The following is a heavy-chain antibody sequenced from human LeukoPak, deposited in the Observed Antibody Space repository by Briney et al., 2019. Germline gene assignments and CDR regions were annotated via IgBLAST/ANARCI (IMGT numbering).Heavy chain of an antibody. V-gene: IGHV3-7*05. CDR2: IQPDGSAT. Sequence: GGSLRLSCAASGFTFSTYWMTWVRQAPGKGLECVANIQPDGSATYYVDYVKGRFTISRDNAKNSLYLQMNSLRAEDTAVYYCARTGRHCDYWGQGTLVTVSS. J-gene: IGHJ4*02. CDR1: GFTFSTYW. CDR3: ARTGRHCDY.